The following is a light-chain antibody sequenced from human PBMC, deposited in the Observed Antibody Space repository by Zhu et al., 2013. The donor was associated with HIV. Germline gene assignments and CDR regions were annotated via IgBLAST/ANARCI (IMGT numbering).Light chain of an antibody. CDR3: HQPYTYPFT. V-gene: IGKV1-5*03. Sequence: DIQMTQSPSTLSTSVGDRVTITCRANQSISNLLAWYQQKPGKAPKLLIYRASGLKSGVPSRFSGSGSGTDFTLTIRSLQPDDFAIYYCHQPYTYPFTFGPGTKVDIK. CDR2: RAS. J-gene: IGKJ3*01. CDR1: QSISNL.